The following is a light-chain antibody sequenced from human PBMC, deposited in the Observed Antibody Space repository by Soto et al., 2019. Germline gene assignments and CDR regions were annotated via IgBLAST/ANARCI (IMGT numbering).Light chain of an antibody. CDR3: SSYSSSSTLFV. CDR1: SSDVGAYKY. Sequence: QSALTQPASVSVSPGQSITISCTGTSSDVGAYKYVSWYQQHPGKAPKVMIYEVSNRPSGVSNRFSGSKSGNTASLTISGLQAEDEADYFCSSYSSSSTLFVFGPGTKVTVL. J-gene: IGLJ1*01. CDR2: EVS. V-gene: IGLV2-14*01.